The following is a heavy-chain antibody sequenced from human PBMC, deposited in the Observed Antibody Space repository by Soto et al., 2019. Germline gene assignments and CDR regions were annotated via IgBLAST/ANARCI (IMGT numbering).Heavy chain of an antibody. Sequence: QVQLVESGGGVVQPGRSLRLSCAASGFTFSSYGMHWVRQAPGKGLEWVAIIWYDGSNKYYADSVKGRFTISRDNSKNTLYLQMNSLRAEDTAVYYCARERGYCSSTSCPYGMDVWGQGTTVTVSS. CDR3: ARERGYCSSTSCPYGMDV. J-gene: IGHJ6*02. V-gene: IGHV3-33*01. CDR1: GFTFSSYG. CDR2: IWYDGSNK. D-gene: IGHD2-2*01.